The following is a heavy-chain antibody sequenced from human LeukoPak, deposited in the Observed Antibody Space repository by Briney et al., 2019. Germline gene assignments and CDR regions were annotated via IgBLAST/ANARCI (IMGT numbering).Heavy chain of an antibody. CDR2: IYHSGST. Sequence: SETLSLTCAVSGYSISSGYYWGGIRQPPGKGLEWIGSIYHSGSTYYNPSLKSRVTISVDTSKNQFSLKLSSVTAADTAVYYCARQGSWLKSPFDYWGQGTLVTVSS. CDR1: GYSISSGYY. J-gene: IGHJ4*02. V-gene: IGHV4-38-2*01. D-gene: IGHD6-13*01. CDR3: ARQGSWLKSPFDY.